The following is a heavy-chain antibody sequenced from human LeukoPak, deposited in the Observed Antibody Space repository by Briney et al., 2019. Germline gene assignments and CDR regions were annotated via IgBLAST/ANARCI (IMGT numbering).Heavy chain of an antibody. Sequence: SETLSLTCTVSGGSISSSSYYWGWIRQPPGKGLEWIGSIYYSGSTYYNPSLKSRVTISVDTSKNQFSLKLSSVTAADTAVYYCARERSSGYYADYFQHWGQGTLVTVSS. J-gene: IGHJ1*01. D-gene: IGHD3-22*01. CDR3: ARERSSGYYADYFQH. CDR2: IYYSGST. CDR1: GGSISSSSYY. V-gene: IGHV4-39*07.